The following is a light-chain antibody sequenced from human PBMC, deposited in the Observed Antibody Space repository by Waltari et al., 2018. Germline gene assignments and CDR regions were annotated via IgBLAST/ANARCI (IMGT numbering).Light chain of an antibody. CDR1: NVGRKR. CDR3: HLWDSSSDHVI. J-gene: IGLJ2*01. V-gene: IGLV3-21*02. CDR2: DDS. Sequence: SYVLTQPPSVSLAPGQTATITCGGANVGRKRVHWYQQKPGQAPVLVVLDDSDRPSGIPERFSGSNSGNTATLTISRVEAGDEADYYCHLWDSSSDHVIFGGGTKLTVL.